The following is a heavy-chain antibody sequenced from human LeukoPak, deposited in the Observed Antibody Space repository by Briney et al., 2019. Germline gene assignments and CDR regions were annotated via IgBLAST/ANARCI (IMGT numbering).Heavy chain of an antibody. Sequence: GGSLRLSCAASGFTFSSYWMSWVRQAPGKGLEWVANIKEDGSERYYVYSVKGRFTISRDNAKDSLYVQLNSLRAEDTAVYFCARDRSSSRKYSSFDFWGQGTLVTVSS. CDR2: IKEDGSER. D-gene: IGHD6-13*01. V-gene: IGHV3-7*04. CDR1: GFTFSSYW. CDR3: ARDRSSSRKYSSFDF. J-gene: IGHJ4*02.